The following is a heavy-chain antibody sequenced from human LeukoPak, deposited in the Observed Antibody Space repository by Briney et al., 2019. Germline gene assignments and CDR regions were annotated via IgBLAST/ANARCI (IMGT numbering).Heavy chain of an antibody. CDR1: GGSISSYY. V-gene: IGHV4-59*08. J-gene: IGHJ4*02. Sequence: SETLSLTCTVSGGSISSYYWSWIRQPPGKGLEWIGYIYYSGSTYYNPSLKSRVTISVDTSKNQFSLKLSSVTTADTAVYYCARHSSGWPNFDYWGQGTLVTVSS. CDR3: ARHSSGWPNFDY. D-gene: IGHD6-19*01. CDR2: IYYSGST.